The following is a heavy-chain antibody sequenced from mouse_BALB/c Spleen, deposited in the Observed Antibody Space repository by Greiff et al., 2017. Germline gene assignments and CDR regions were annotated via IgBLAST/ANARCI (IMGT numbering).Heavy chain of an antibody. CDR2: IYPGDGDT. CDR1: GYAFSSSW. CDR3: ARWGITTVVDGFAY. D-gene: IGHD1-1*01. Sequence: VQLQESGPELVKPGASVKISCKASGYAFSSSWMNWVKQKPGQGLEWIGRIYPGDGDTNYNGKFKGKATLTADKSSSTAYMQLSSLTSVDSAVYFCARWGITTVVDGFAYWGQGTLVTVSA. V-gene: IGHV1-82*01. J-gene: IGHJ3*01.